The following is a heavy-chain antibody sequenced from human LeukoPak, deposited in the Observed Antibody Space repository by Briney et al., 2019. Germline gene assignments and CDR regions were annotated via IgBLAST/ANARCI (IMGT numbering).Heavy chain of an antibody. D-gene: IGHD3-22*01. CDR3: ARDYYDSSAYYVSYFDY. Sequence: GGSLRLSCAASGFTFSSYWMSWVRQAPGKGLEWVANIKQDGSDKYYVDSLKGRFTISRDNAKNSLFLQMNSLRAEDTAVYYCARDYYDSSAYYVSYFDYWGQGTLVTVSS. CDR1: GFTFSSYW. CDR2: IKQDGSDK. J-gene: IGHJ4*02. V-gene: IGHV3-7*01.